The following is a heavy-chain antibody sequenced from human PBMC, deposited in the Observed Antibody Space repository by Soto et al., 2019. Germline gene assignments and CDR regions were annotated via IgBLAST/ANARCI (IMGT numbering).Heavy chain of an antibody. CDR2: IIPIFGTA. Sequence: QVQLVQSGAEVKKPGSSVKVSCKASGGTFSSYAISWVRQAPGQGLEWMGGIIPIFGTANYAQKFQGRVTITADESTSAAYLELRSLRSEDTAVYYCARDHQRMVRGPKAGDWGQGTLVTVSS. CDR3: ARDHQRMVRGPKAGD. CDR1: GGTFSSYA. D-gene: IGHD3-10*01. J-gene: IGHJ4*02. V-gene: IGHV1-69*12.